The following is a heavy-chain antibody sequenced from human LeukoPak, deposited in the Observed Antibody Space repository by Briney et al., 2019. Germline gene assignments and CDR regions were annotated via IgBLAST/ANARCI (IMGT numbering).Heavy chain of an antibody. CDR1: GFTVSSNY. V-gene: IGHV3-66*01. CDR2: IYSGGST. J-gene: IGHJ4*02. D-gene: IGHD4-17*01. CDR3: ARRGWYGDYDY. Sequence: GGSLRLSCAASGFTVSSNYMSWVRQAPGKGLVWVSVIYSGGSTYYADSVKGRFTISRDNSKNTLYLQMNSLRAEDTAVYYCARRGWYGDYDYWGQGTLVTVSS.